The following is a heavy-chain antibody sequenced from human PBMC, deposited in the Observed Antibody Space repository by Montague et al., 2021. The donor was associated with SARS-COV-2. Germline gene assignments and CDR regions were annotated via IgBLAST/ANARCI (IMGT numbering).Heavy chain of an antibody. V-gene: IGHV6-1*01. D-gene: IGHD2-2*01. Sequence: CAISGDSVSSTSAAWNWIRQSSSRGPEWLGRTYFTPKWSSEYALSVKSRLIISPDTSKNQFSLRLMSVTPDDTAVYYCARAYCSSTSCYPIDYWSQGTLVTVSS. J-gene: IGHJ4*02. CDR3: ARAYCSSTSCYPIDY. CDR1: GDSVSSTSAA. CDR2: TYFTPKWSS.